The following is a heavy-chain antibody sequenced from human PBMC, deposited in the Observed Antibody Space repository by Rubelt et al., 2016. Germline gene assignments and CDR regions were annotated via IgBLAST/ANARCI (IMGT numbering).Heavy chain of an antibody. CDR2: IYYSGST. CDR1: SDSITRSAYY. V-gene: IGHV4-39*01. J-gene: IGHJ5*02. D-gene: IGHD1-14*01. Sequence: QLQLQESGPGLVKPSETLSLTCTVSSDSITRSAYYWVWIRQPPGKGLEWIGSIYYSGSTYYNPSLKSRTTISVDTSKNQFPLKLSSVTAADTAVYYCAGGKDRRWFGPWGQGILVTVSS. CDR3: AGGKDRRWFGP.